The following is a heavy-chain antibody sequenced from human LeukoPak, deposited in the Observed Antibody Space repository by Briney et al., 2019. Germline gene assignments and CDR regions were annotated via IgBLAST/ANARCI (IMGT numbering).Heavy chain of an antibody. V-gene: IGHV4-59*01. CDR2: IYYSGST. Sequence: SETLSLPCTVSGGSISSYYWSWIRQPPGKGLGWIGYIYYSGSTNYNPSLKSRVTISVDTSKNQFSLKLSSVTAADTAVYYCARDDGDNDAFDIWGQGTMVTVSS. J-gene: IGHJ3*02. CDR3: ARDDGDNDAFDI. D-gene: IGHD4-17*01. CDR1: GGSISSYY.